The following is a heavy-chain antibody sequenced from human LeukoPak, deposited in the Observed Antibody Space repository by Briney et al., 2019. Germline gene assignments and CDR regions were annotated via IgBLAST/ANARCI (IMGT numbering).Heavy chain of an antibody. CDR2: IQKDGGED. CDR1: GFIFSSYS. J-gene: IGHJ4*02. V-gene: IGHV3-7*03. Sequence: GGSLRLSCTASGFIFSSYSLFWVRQVPGKGLEWVANIQKDGGEDYYVDSVKGRFSISRDNSKNLLYLQMHSLRDEDTAVYFCVRLQWVGLMFDFWGQGTLVTVSS. D-gene: IGHD6-19*01. CDR3: VRLQWVGLMFDF.